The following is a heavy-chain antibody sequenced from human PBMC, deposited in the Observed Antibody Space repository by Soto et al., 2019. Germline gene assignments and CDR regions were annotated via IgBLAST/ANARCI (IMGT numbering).Heavy chain of an antibody. CDR2: IHPDDPDT. V-gene: IGHV5-51*01. CDR1: GYRFTSFW. Sequence: VESLKISCNGFGYRFTSFWIGWVRQMPGKGLEWMGIIHPDDPDTKYNQPFQGQVTISADKSISTAYLQWSSLKASDTAMYFCLRYGGKNLDYWGQGTLVTVSS. CDR3: LRYGGKNLDY. D-gene: IGHD2-15*01. J-gene: IGHJ4*02.